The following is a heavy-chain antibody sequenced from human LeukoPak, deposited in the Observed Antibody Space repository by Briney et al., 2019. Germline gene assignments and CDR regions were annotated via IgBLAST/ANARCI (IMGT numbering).Heavy chain of an antibody. CDR1: GFSLSTSGMC. J-gene: IGHJ3*02. V-gene: IGHV2-70*11. CDR2: IDWDDDK. CDR3: ARTLGPDDAFDI. Sequence: SGPALVKPTQTLTLTCTFSGFSLSTSGMCVSWIRQPPGKALEWLARIDWDDDKYYSTSLETRLTISKDTSKNQVVLTMTNMDPVDTATYYCARTLGPDDAFDIWGQGTMVTVSS.